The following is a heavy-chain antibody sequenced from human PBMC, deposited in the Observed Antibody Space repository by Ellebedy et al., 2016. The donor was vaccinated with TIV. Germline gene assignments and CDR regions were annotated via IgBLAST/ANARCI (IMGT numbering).Heavy chain of an antibody. CDR3: AKLIQPTDKDAVDI. D-gene: IGHD4-17*01. J-gene: IGHJ3*02. Sequence: PGGSLRLSCAASGFTFRSYGMYWVRQAPGKGLDWAAFIQYAGSDKNYADSVKGRFTISRDNSKNTLYLQMNSLRAEDTAVYYCAKLIQPTDKDAVDIWGQGTMVTVSS. CDR2: IQYAGSDK. V-gene: IGHV3-30*02. CDR1: GFTFRSYG.